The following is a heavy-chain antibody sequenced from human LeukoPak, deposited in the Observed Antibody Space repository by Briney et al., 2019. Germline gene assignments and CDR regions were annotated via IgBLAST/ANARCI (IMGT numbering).Heavy chain of an antibody. CDR2: ISYDGSNK. J-gene: IGHJ5*02. D-gene: IGHD1-20*01. CDR3: ARDSWRHFITGTTFRWFDP. V-gene: IGHV3-30*01. Sequence: GGSLRLSCAASGFTFSSYAMHWVRQAPGKGLEWVAVISYDGSNKYYADSVKGRFTISRDNSKNTLYLQMNSLRAEDTAVYYCARDSWRHFITGTTFRWFDPWGQGTLVTVSS. CDR1: GFTFSSYA.